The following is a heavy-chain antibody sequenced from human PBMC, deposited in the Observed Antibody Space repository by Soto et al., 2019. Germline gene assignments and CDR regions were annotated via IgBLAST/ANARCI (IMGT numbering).Heavy chain of an antibody. Sequence: GGSLRLSCAASGFTFSSYVMHWVRQAPGKGLEWVAVIWSDGSNKYYADSVKGRFTISRDNSKSTLYLQMNSLRAEDTAVYYCARGRPYYYEVVDTFDIWGQGTMVTVSS. V-gene: IGHV3-33*01. D-gene: IGHD3-10*01. CDR3: ARGRPYYYEVVDTFDI. CDR2: IWSDGSNK. J-gene: IGHJ3*02. CDR1: GFTFSSYV.